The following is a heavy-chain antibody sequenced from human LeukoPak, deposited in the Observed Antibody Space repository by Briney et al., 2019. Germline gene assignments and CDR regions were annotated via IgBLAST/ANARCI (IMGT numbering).Heavy chain of an antibody. Sequence: GGSLRLSCAASGFTFSSYGMHWVRQAPGKGLEWVAVISYDGSNKYYADSVKGRFTISRDNSKNTLYLQMNSLRAEDTAVYYCAKDLSLDYYYGMDVWGQGTTVTVPS. CDR1: GFTFSSYG. V-gene: IGHV3-30*18. J-gene: IGHJ6*02. D-gene: IGHD3-16*02. CDR3: AKDLSLDYYYGMDV. CDR2: ISYDGSNK.